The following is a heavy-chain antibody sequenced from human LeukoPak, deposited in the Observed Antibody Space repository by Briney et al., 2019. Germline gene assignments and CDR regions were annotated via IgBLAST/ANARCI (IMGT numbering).Heavy chain of an antibody. Sequence: PSETLSLTCTVSGGSISSSSYYWGWVRQPPGKGLEWIGSIHFRGSTYYNPSLKSRVTISVDTSKNQFSLKLSSVTAADTAVYYCARDSEYYDSSGYSVGYFDYWGQGTLVTVSS. CDR2: IHFRGST. J-gene: IGHJ4*02. V-gene: IGHV4-39*02. CDR3: ARDSEYYDSSGYSVGYFDY. D-gene: IGHD3-22*01. CDR1: GGSISSSSYY.